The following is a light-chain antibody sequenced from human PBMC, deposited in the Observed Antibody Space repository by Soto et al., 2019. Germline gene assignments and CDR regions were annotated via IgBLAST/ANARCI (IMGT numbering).Light chain of an antibody. CDR3: QQYVSWT. CDR2: GTS. Sequence: EIVLTQSPGTLSVSPGERATLSCRVSQTIGSNHLAWYQQKPGQAPSLLIYGTSSRATGIPDRFSGSGSGTDFTLTITRLEPEDSAIYYCQQYVSWTFGQGTKVEIK. V-gene: IGKV3-20*01. J-gene: IGKJ1*01. CDR1: QTIGSNH.